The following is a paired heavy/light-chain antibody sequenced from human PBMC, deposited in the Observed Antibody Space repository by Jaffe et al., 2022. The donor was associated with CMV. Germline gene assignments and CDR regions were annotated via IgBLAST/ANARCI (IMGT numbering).Light chain of an antibody. Sequence: QSVLTQPASVSGSPGQSITISCTGTSSDFGRYNYVSWYQQRPGKAPKLLIYDVYIRPSGVSDRFSGSRSGNTASLTISGLQAEDEADYYCCSYTNSDTYVFATGTKVTVL. CDR3: CSYTNSDTYV. V-gene: IGLV2-14*03. CDR2: DVY. J-gene: IGLJ1*01. CDR1: SSDFGRYNY.
Heavy chain of an antibody. Sequence: EVQLVESGGGLVQPGGSLRLSCVASGLTFSRYWMSWVRQAPGKGLEWVANIKGYGSEKYYIDSVKGRFIISRDNAKNSVYLQMNSLRDDDTAVYYCASEDVAVPGKDWGQGTLVTVSS. D-gene: IGHD6-19*01. CDR1: GLTFSRYW. CDR3: ASEDVAVPGKD. CDR2: IKGYGSEK. V-gene: IGHV3-7*03. J-gene: IGHJ4*02.